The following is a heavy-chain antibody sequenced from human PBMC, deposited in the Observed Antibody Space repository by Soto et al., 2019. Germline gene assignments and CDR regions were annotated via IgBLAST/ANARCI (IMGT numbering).Heavy chain of an antibody. J-gene: IGHJ4*02. CDR3: EKNWNWGSLVH. CDR2: IYYSVST. Sequence: SKTLSLTCTVSGGSISSSSYYWGWIRQPPGKGLEWIGNIYYSVSTYYNPSLKSRVTISVDTSKNQFSLKLSSVTAAETAVYYGEKNWNWGSLVHCGQENLVTVAS. D-gene: IGHD7-27*01. CDR1: GGSISSSSYY. V-gene: IGHV4-39*01.